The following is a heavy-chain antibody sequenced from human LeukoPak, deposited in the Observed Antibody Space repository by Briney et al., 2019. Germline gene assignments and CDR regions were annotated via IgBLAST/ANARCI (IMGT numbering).Heavy chain of an antibody. J-gene: IGHJ5*02. D-gene: IGHD2-2*01. CDR3: ARDTVEEEYQLLSIRGNWFDP. Sequence: ASVKVSCKASGYTFTSYGISWVRQAPGQGLEWMGWISAYNGNTNYAQKLQGRVTMTTDTSTSTAYMELRSLRSDDTAVYYCARDTVEEEYQLLSIRGNWFDPWGQGTLVTVSS. CDR2: ISAYNGNT. V-gene: IGHV1-18*01. CDR1: GYTFTSYG.